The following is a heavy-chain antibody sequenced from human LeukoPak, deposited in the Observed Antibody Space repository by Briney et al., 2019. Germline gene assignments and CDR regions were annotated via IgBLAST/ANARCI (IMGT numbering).Heavy chain of an antibody. D-gene: IGHD3-16*01. CDR1: GFTFSDYY. CDR3: ARDRGNWGSVF. V-gene: IGHV3-11*01. CDR2: ITNSGRSM. Sequence: GGSLRLSCAASGFTFSDYYVSWNRQAPGKGLEWLSHITNSGRSMYYADSVKGRFTISRDNAKNILYLQLNNLRAEDTAVYYCARDRGNWGSVFWGQGTQVIVSS. J-gene: IGHJ4*02.